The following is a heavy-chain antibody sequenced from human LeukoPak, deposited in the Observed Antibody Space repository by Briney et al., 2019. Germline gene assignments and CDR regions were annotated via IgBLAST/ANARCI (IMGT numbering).Heavy chain of an antibody. CDR1: GYTFTRNY. D-gene: IGHD7-27*01. CDR3: ARDIIDDRTGGLDP. Sequence: GASVKVSCKASGYTFTRNYMHWVRQAPGQGLEWMGVNNPSGHSTNYAQKFQGRVTMTRDTSTSTDYMELSSLRSEDTAIYYCARDIIDDRTGGLDPWGQGTLVTVSS. V-gene: IGHV1-46*01. CDR2: NNPSGHST. J-gene: IGHJ5*02.